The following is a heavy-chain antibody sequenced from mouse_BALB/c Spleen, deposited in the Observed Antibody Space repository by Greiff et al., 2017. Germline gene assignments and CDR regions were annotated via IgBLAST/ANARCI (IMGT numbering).Heavy chain of an antibody. CDR1: GYSITSGYY. D-gene: IGHD2-4*01. Sequence: VQLKESGPGLVKPSQSLSLTCSVTGYSITSGYYWNWIRQFPGNKLEWMGYISYDGSNNYNPSLKNRISITRDTSKNQFFLKLNSVTTEDTATYYCARNIYYDYERAWFAYWGQGTLVTVSA. V-gene: IGHV3-6*02. CDR2: ISYDGSN. J-gene: IGHJ3*01. CDR3: ARNIYYDYERAWFAY.